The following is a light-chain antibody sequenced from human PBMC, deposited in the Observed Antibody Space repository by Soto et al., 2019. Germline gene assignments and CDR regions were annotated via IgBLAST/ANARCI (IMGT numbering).Light chain of an antibody. J-gene: IGLJ2*01. Sequence: QSALTQPASVSGSPGQSITISCTGTSSDVGDYNYVSWYQQHPGKSPKLIIYGVSNRPSGISNRFSCSKSGNTASLTISGLQAEDEAEYYCSSYTSTNTLVFGGGTKLTVL. CDR1: SSDVGDYNY. CDR3: SSYTSTNTLV. V-gene: IGLV2-14*03. CDR2: GVS.